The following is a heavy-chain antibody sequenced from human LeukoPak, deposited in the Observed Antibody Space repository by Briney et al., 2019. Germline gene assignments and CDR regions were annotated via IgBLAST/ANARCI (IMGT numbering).Heavy chain of an antibody. V-gene: IGHV4-61*08. CDR2: IYYSGST. Sequence: PSQTLSLTCTVSGGSISSGGDYWSWIRQHPGKGLEWIGYIYYSGSTNYNPSLKSRVTISVDTSKNQFSLKLSSVTAADTAVYYCARVRRPNYWYFDLWGRGTLVTVSS. D-gene: IGHD1-14*01. J-gene: IGHJ2*01. CDR1: GGSISSGGDY. CDR3: ARVRRPNYWYFDL.